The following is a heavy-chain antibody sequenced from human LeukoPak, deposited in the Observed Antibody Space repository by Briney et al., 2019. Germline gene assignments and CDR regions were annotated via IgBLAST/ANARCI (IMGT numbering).Heavy chain of an antibody. D-gene: IGHD2-2*02. Sequence: GGSLRLSCAASGFTFSSYAMSWVRQAPGKGLEWVSAISGSGGSTYYADSVKGRFTTSRDNSKNTLYLQVHSLRAEDTALYYCAKGPYCSSTSCYTTGAFDIWGQGTMVTVSS. CDR1: GFTFSSYA. J-gene: IGHJ3*02. CDR2: ISGSGGST. CDR3: AKGPYCSSTSCYTTGAFDI. V-gene: IGHV3-23*01.